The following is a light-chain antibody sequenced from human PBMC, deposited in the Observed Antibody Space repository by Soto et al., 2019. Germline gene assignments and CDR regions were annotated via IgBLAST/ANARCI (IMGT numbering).Light chain of an antibody. CDR2: GTS. J-gene: IGKJ5*01. CDR3: QQYGSSIT. CDR1: QSVSSTY. V-gene: IGKV3-20*01. Sequence: PGERATLSCRASQSVSSTYLAWYQQQPGQAPRLLMSGTSNRATGTPDRFSGSGSGTDFTLTISRLEPEDFAVFYCQQYGSSITFGQGTRLEVK.